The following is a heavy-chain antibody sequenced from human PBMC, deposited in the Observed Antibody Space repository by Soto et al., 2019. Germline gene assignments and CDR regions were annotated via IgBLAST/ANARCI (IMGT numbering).Heavy chain of an antibody. V-gene: IGHV3-15*01. CDR1: GFTFSNAW. Sequence: EVQLVESGGGLVKPGGSLRLSCAASGFTFSNAWMSWVRQAPGKGLEWVGRIKSKTDGGTTDYAAPVKGRFTSSRDDSKNTLYLQMNSLKTEDKAVYYCTTDNPHLKLYYDFWSGYNPRDRKGGDYWGQGTLVTVSS. CDR3: TTDNPHLKLYYDFWSGYNPRDRKGGDY. CDR2: IKSKTDGGTT. D-gene: IGHD3-3*01. J-gene: IGHJ4*02.